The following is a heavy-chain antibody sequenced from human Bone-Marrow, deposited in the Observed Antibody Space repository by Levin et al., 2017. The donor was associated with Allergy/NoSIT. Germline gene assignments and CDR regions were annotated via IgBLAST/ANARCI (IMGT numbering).Heavy chain of an antibody. Sequence: PGGSLRLSCAASGFTFSSYGMHWVRQAPGKGLEWVAVIWYDGSNKYYADSVKGRFTISRDNSKNTLYLQMNSLRAEDTAVYYCARDRGYYGSGSYIPFDYWGQGTLVTVSS. V-gene: IGHV3-33*01. J-gene: IGHJ4*02. CDR2: IWYDGSNK. CDR1: GFTFSSYG. D-gene: IGHD3-10*01. CDR3: ARDRGYYGSGSYIPFDY.